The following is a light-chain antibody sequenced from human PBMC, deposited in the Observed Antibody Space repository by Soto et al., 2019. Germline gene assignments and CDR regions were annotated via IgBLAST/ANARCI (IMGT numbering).Light chain of an antibody. CDR1: QSVRNY. Sequence: EIVLTQSPATLSLLPGERATLSCRASQSVRNYLAWYQKKPGQAPRLLISDASKKATGIPARFSGSGSGTDFTLTISRLGAEDSAVYYCHQRSNWPRTFGGGSKVEIK. J-gene: IGKJ4*01. CDR2: DAS. V-gene: IGKV3-11*01. CDR3: HQRSNWPRT.